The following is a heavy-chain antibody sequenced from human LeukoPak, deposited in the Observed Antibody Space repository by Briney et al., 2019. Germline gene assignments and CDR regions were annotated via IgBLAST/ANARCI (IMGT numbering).Heavy chain of an antibody. CDR1: GFTFSNYD. V-gene: IGHV3-48*04. Sequence: PGGSLRLSCAASGFTFSNYDMNWARRAPGRGREGISYISSSSSLIYYADSVKGRFTISRDNSKNSLYLQMNSLRTEDTALYYCAKDMGHYGDYVGYWGQGTLVTVSS. D-gene: IGHD4-17*01. J-gene: IGHJ4*02. CDR2: ISSSSSLI. CDR3: AKDMGHYGDYVGY.